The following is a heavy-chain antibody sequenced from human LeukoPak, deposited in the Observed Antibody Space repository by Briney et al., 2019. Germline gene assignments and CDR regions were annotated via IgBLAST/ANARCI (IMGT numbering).Heavy chain of an antibody. Sequence: SETLSLTCTVSGGSISSYYWSWIRQPPGKGLEWIGYIYYSGSTNYNPSLKSRVTISVDTSKNQFSLKLSSVTAADTAVYYCARTGWYEASYYFDYWGQGTLVAVSS. J-gene: IGHJ4*02. CDR3: ARTGWYEASYYFDY. V-gene: IGHV4-59*01. CDR1: GGSISSYY. CDR2: IYYSGST. D-gene: IGHD6-19*01.